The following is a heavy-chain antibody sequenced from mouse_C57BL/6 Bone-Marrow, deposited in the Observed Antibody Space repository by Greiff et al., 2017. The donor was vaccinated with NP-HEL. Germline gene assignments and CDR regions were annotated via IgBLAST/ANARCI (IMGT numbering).Heavy chain of an antibody. CDR3: ALIYYYGSSFRVDY. J-gene: IGHJ4*01. CDR1: EYEFPSHD. D-gene: IGHD1-1*01. CDR2: INSDGGST. V-gene: IGHV5-2*01. Sequence: EVKVVESGGGLVQPGESLKLSCESNEYEFPSHDMSWVRKTPEKRLELVATINSDGGSTYYPDTMERRFIISRDNTKKTLYLQMSSLRSEDTALYYCALIYYYGSSFRVDYWGQGTSVTVSS.